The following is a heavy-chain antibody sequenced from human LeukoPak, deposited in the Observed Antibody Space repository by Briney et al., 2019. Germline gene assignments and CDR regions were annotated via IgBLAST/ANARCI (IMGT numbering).Heavy chain of an antibody. CDR3: AREGWLQRGYFDY. D-gene: IGHD5-24*01. Sequence: GGSLRLSCAASGFTFSDYYMTWIRQAPGKGLEWVSAISGSGGSTYYADSVKGRFTISRDNSKNTLYLQMNSLRAEDTAVYYCAREGWLQRGYFDYWGQGTLVTVSS. J-gene: IGHJ4*02. CDR1: GFTFSDYY. V-gene: IGHV3-23*01. CDR2: ISGSGGST.